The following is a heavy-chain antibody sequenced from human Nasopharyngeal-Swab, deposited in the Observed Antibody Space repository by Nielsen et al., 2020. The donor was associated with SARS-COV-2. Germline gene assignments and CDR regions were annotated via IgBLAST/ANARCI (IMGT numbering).Heavy chain of an antibody. CDR2: INPKSGGT. V-gene: IGHV1-2*02. CDR3: ARDRVGDGYDFGY. D-gene: IGHD5-12*01. CDR1: GYTFTGYY. Sequence: ASVKVSCKASGYTFTGYYIHWVRQAPGQGLEWMGWINPKSGGTDFVQKFQGRVTMTSDTSISKVYMELRSLTSDDTAVYYCARDRVGDGYDFGYWGQGTLVTVSS. J-gene: IGHJ4*02.